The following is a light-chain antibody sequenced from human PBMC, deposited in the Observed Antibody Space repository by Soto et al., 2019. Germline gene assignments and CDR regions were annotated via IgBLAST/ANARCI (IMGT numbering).Light chain of an antibody. CDR2: KAS. CDR3: QHFNNYPIT. CDR1: QSISGW. J-gene: IGKJ5*01. V-gene: IGKV1-5*03. Sequence: DIQMTQSPSTLSASVGDRVTITCRASQSISGWLAWYQQKPGKAPKLLIYKASSLESGVPSRFSGSGSGTEFTLTISSLQPDDFATYYCQHFNNYPITFGQGTRLENK.